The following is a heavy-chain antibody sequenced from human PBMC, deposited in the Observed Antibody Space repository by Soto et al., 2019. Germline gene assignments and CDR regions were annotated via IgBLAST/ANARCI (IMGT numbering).Heavy chain of an antibody. J-gene: IGHJ4*02. CDR1: GFILKNYA. D-gene: IGHD6-6*01. CDR3: TKSSGGSSSVGMDY. CDR2: ITRDGYNK. Sequence: GGSLRLSCAGSGFILKNYALNWVRQAPGKGLEWVASITRDGYNKYYADSVKGRFTISRDNSRDTLSLQMTALTIEDSSVYYCTKSSGGSSSVGMDYWGQGTRVTVYS. V-gene: IGHV3-30*04.